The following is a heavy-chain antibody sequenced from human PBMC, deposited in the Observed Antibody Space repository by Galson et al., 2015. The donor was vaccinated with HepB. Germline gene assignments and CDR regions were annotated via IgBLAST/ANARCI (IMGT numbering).Heavy chain of an antibody. CDR1: GFTFSYYA. J-gene: IGHJ4*01. D-gene: IGHD6-19*01. Sequence: SLRLSCAASGFTFSYYAMSWVRQAPGKGLEWVSAITPSGDNTYSADSMKGRFTISRDNSKNTLFLQMNSLRAGDTAIYFCAKVFPEKTDGWYRQALYYFDSWGHGTRVTVSS. V-gene: IGHV3-23*01. CDR2: ITPSGDNT. CDR3: AKVFPEKTDGWYRQALYYFDS.